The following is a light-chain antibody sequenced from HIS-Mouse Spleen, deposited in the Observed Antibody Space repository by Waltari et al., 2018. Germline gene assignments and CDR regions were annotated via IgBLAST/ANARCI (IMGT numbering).Light chain of an antibody. Sequence: SYELTQPPSVSVSPGQTARIPCLGDALPKKYAYWYQQKSGQAPVLDIYEDSKRPSGIPERFSGSSSGTMATLTISGAQVEDEADYYCYSTDSSGNHRVFGGGTKLTVL. CDR2: EDS. V-gene: IGLV3-10*01. CDR3: YSTDSSGNHRV. CDR1: ALPKKY. J-gene: IGLJ2*01.